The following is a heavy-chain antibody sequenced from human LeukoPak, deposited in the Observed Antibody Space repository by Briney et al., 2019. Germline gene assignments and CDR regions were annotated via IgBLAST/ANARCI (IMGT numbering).Heavy chain of an antibody. CDR1: GGSISSGGYY. D-gene: IGHD6-25*01. Sequence: SETLSLTCTVSGGSISSGGYYWSWIRQHPGKGLEWIGYIYYSGSTYYNPSLKSRVTISVDTSKNQFSLKLSSVTAADTAVYYCARDYGARIAAAGNYYYGMDVWGQGTTVTVSS. CDR3: ARDYGARIAAAGNYYYGMDV. J-gene: IGHJ6*02. CDR2: IYYSGST. V-gene: IGHV4-31*03.